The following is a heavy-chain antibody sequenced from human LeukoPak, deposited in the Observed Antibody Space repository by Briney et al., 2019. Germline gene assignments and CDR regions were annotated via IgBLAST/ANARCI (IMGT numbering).Heavy chain of an antibody. CDR2: ISYDGSNK. Sequence: PGGSLRLSCAASGFTFSSYGMHWVRQAPGNGLEWVAVISYDGSNKYYADSVKGRFTISRDNSKNTLYLQMNSLRAEDTAVYYCAKAYIVATGFDYWGQATLVTVSS. D-gene: IGHD5-12*01. V-gene: IGHV3-30*18. CDR3: AKAYIVATGFDY. CDR1: GFTFSSYG. J-gene: IGHJ4*02.